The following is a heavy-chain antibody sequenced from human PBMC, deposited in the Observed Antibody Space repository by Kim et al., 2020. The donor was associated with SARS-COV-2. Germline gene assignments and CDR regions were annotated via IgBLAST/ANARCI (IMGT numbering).Heavy chain of an antibody. CDR1: GYTFTDFS. V-gene: IGHV1-2*02. D-gene: IGHD2-8*01. J-gene: IGHJ5*02. Sequence: ASVKVSCKTSGYTFTDFSIHWVRQAPGQGLQWMGWINPKSGVTKYAQGFQDRVTLTTDTSIATGYLEMGRLRSDDTALYYCVKDTSGNWIAAWGQGTRVIVSS. CDR2: INPKSGVT. CDR3: VKDTSGNWIAA.